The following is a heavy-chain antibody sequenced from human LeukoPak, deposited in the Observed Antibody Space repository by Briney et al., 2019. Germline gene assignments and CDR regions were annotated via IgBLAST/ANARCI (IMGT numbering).Heavy chain of an antibody. CDR3: ASHWGIAAASGY. J-gene: IGHJ4*02. Sequence: GGSLRLSCAASGFTFSGYWMNRVRQAPGKGLEWVANIKQDGSEKYYVDSVKGRFTISRDNAKNSLYLQMNSLRAEDTAVYYCASHWGIAAASGYWGQGTLVTVSS. V-gene: IGHV3-7*01. CDR1: GFTFSGYW. CDR2: IKQDGSEK. D-gene: IGHD6-13*01.